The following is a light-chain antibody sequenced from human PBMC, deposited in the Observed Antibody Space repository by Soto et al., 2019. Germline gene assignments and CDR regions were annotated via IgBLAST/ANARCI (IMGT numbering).Light chain of an antibody. CDR1: RSGIGHYKY. CDR2: DGS. J-gene: IGLJ3*02. Sequence: QSALPQPASGSGSPGQSITISCSGTRSGIGHYKYVSWFQQHPGKAPKVLIYDGSTRPSGVSNRFSGSKSGSTASLTISGIQAEDEADYDFSSFTTSSTGVFGGGTKLTVL. V-gene: IGLV2-14*01. CDR3: SSFTTSSTGV.